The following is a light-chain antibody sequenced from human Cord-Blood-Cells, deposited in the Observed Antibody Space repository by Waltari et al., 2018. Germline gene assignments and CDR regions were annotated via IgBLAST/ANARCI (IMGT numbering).Light chain of an antibody. CDR2: DAS. V-gene: IGKV1-33*01. Sequence: DIQMPQSPPSLSASVGDRVTITCQASQDISNYLNWYQQKPGQAPKLLIYDASNLETGVPSRFSGSGSGTDFTFPISSLQPEDIATYYCQQYDNLPFTFGPGTKVDIK. CDR3: QQYDNLPFT. CDR1: QDISNY. J-gene: IGKJ3*01.